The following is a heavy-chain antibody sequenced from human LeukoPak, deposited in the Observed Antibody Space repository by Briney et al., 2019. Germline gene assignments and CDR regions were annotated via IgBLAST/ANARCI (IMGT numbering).Heavy chain of an antibody. CDR2: ICYSGST. CDR3: AREDYDSSNFDY. CDR1: IGSDSSGSYY. Sequence: PSETLSLTCTVSIGSDSSGSYYWSWIRQPPAKGLECIGYICYSGSTNYNPSLKSRVTISVDTSKNQFSLKLTDVTAPDSTVYYCAREDYDSSNFDYWGQGTLVTVSS. V-gene: IGHV4-61*01. D-gene: IGHD3-3*01. J-gene: IGHJ4*02.